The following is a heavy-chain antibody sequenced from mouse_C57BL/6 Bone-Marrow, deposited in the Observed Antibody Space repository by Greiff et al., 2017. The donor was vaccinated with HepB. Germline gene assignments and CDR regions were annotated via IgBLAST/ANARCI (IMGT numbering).Heavy chain of an antibody. CDR1: GYTFTSYW. Sequence: QVQLQQPGAELVKPGASVKLSCKASGYTFTSYWMHWVKQRPGQGLEWIGMIHPNSGSTNYNEKFKSKATLTVDKSSSTAYMQLSSLTSEDSAVYYCARVYYDYEEFAYWGQGTLATVSA. CDR2: IHPNSGST. D-gene: IGHD2-4*01. CDR3: ARVYYDYEEFAY. V-gene: IGHV1-64*01. J-gene: IGHJ3*01.